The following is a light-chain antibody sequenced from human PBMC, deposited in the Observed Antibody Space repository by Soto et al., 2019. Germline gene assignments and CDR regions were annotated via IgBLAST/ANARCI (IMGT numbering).Light chain of an antibody. CDR1: QSLLHITGETF. CDR3: MQSTQLPPT. CDR2: EVS. Sequence: DVVMTQTPLSLSVAPGQPAPISCKSSQSLLHITGETFLFWYLQKPGQSPQLLIYEVSTRVSGVPGRFSGSGSGTDFTLEISRVETDDVGIYYCMQSTQLPPTFGQGTRLGIE. V-gene: IGKV2D-29*02. J-gene: IGKJ5*01.